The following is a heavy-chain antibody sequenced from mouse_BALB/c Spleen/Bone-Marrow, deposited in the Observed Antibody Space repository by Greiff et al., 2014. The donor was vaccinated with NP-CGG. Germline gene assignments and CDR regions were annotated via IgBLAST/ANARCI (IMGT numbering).Heavy chain of an antibody. V-gene: IGHV10-1*02. D-gene: IGHD3-3*01. CDR2: IRSKSNNYAT. Sequence: DVQLVESGGGLVQPKGSLKLSCAASGFTFNTYAMNWVRQAPGKGLEWVARIRSKSNNYATYYADSVKDRFTISRDDSQSMLYLQMNNLKTEDTAMYYCVRHDGDGGFAYWGQGTLVTVSA. J-gene: IGHJ3*01. CDR1: GFTFNTYA. CDR3: VRHDGDGGFAY.